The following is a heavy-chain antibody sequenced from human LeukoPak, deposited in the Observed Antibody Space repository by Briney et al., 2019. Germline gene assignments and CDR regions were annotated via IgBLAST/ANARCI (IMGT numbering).Heavy chain of an antibody. V-gene: IGHV4-4*09. J-gene: IGHJ5*02. Sequence: PSETLSLTCSVSGGSIRSYYWSWIRQTPGKGLEWIGHMYHSGSANYNPSLWSRVTISIDKSKNQFSLNLRAVTAADTAVYYCARGPPFWEWEKNWFDPWGQGTLVTVSS. CDR1: GGSIRSYY. CDR3: ARGPPFWEWEKNWFDP. D-gene: IGHD3-3*02. CDR2: MYHSGSA.